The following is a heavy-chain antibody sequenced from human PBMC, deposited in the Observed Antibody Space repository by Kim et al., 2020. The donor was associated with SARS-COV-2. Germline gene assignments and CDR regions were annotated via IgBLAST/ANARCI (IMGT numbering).Heavy chain of an antibody. CDR3: ARAPPSGWGLGPFDY. D-gene: IGHD7-27*01. CDR2: IYYSGST. V-gene: IGHV4-31*03. J-gene: IGHJ4*02. Sequence: SETLSLTCTVSGGSISSGGYYWSWIRQHPGKGLEWIGYIYYSGSTYYNPSLKSRVTISVDTSKNQFSLKLSSVTAADTAVYYCARAPPSGWGLGPFDYWGQGTLVTVSS. CDR1: GGSISSGGYY.